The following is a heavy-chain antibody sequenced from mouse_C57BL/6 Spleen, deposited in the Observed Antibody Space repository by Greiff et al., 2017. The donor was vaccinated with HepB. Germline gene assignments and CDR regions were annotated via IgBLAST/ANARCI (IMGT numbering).Heavy chain of an antibody. V-gene: IGHV5-4*01. CDR3: ARGSYDSGAMDY. D-gene: IGHD2-4*01. CDR2: ISDGGSYT. Sequence: EVQVVESGGGLVKPGGSLKLSCAASGFTFSSYAMSWVRQTPEKRLEWVATISDGGSYTYYPDNVKGRFTISRDNAKNNLYLQMSHLKSEDTAMYYCARGSYDSGAMDYWGQGTSVTVSS. J-gene: IGHJ4*01. CDR1: GFTFSSYA.